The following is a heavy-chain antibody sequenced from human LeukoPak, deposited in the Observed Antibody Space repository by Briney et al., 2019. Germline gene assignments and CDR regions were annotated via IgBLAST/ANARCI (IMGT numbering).Heavy chain of an antibody. CDR3: ARVALGRLYYYYGMDV. CDR1: GYAFTSYG. D-gene: IGHD1-1*01. CDR2: ISAYNGNT. J-gene: IGHJ6*02. Sequence: ASVKVSCRASGYAFTSYGISWVRQAPGQGLEWMGWISAYNGNTNYAQKLQGRVTMTTDTSTSTAYMELRSLRSDDTAVYYCARVALGRLYYYYGMDVWGQGTTVTVSS. V-gene: IGHV1-18*01.